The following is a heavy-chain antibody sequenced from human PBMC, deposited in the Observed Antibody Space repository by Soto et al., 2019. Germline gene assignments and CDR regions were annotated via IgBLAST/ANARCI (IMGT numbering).Heavy chain of an antibody. CDR3: ARERGYSYGLTDY. CDR2: INPNSGGT. V-gene: IGHV1-2*02. D-gene: IGHD5-18*01. J-gene: IGHJ4*02. Sequence: ASVKVSCKASGYTFTGYYMHWVRQAPGQGLEWMGWINPNSGGTNYAQKFQGRVTMTRDTSISTAYMELSRLRSDDTAVYYCARERGYSYGLTDYWGQGTLVTVSS. CDR1: GYTFTGYY.